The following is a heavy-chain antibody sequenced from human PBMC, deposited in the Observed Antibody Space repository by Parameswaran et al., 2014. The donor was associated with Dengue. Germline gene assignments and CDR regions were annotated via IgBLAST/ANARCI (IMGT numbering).Heavy chain of an antibody. CDR2: INPSGGST. Sequence: WVRQAPGQGLEWMGIINPSGGSTSYAQKFQGRVTMTRDTSTSTVYMELSSLRSEDTAVYYCARVDSSSWYKYWGQGTLVTVSS. CDR3: ARVDSSSWYKY. J-gene: IGHJ4*02. V-gene: IGHV1-46*01. D-gene: IGHD6-13*01.